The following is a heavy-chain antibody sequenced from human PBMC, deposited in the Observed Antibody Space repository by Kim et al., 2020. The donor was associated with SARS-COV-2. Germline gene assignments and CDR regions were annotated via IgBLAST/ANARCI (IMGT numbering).Heavy chain of an antibody. V-gene: IGHV4-34*01. D-gene: IGHD3-22*01. J-gene: IGHJ4*02. CDR1: GGSFSGYY. CDR3: ARGYDSSGYYFLEGLQSIDY. Sequence: SETLSLTCAVYGGSFSGYYWSWIRQPPGKGLEWIGEINHSGSTNYNPSLKSRVTISVDTSKNQFSLNLSSVTAADTAVYYCARGYDSSGYYFLEGLQSIDYWGQGTLVTVSS. CDR2: INHSGST.